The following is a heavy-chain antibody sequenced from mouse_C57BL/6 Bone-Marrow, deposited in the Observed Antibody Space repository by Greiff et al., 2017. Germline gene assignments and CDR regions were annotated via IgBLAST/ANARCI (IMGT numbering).Heavy chain of an antibody. Sequence: VPLPQSGPELVKPGASVKISCKASGYSFTDYNMNWVKQSNGKSLEWIGVINPNYGTTSYNQKFKGKATLTVDQSSSTASMQLNSLTSENSAVYSCAIGTGTGYWGQGTTLTVSS. D-gene: IGHD4-1*01. CDR2: INPNYGTT. J-gene: IGHJ2*01. V-gene: IGHV1-39*01. CDR3: AIGTGTGY. CDR1: GYSFTDYN.